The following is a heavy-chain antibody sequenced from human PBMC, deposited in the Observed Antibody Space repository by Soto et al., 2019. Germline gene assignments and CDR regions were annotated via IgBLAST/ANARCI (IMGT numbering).Heavy chain of an antibody. Sequence: EVQLVESGGGLVQPGGSLRLSCAASGFTFNTYWMHWVRQAPGKGLVWVSGANSDGSRTTYADSVKGRFTISRDNVRNTLYLQMNSLKAEDTAVYYCTRVVRFGSAENSYSYGMDVWGQGTTVTVSS. CDR3: TRVVRFGSAENSYSYGMDV. D-gene: IGHD3-10*01. CDR2: ANSDGSRT. V-gene: IGHV3-74*03. CDR1: GFTFNTYW. J-gene: IGHJ6*02.